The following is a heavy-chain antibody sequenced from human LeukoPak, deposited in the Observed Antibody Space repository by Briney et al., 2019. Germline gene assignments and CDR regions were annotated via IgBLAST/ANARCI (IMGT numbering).Heavy chain of an antibody. CDR3: ARAARLMYWFDP. V-gene: IGHV1-2*06. CDR2: INPNSGGT. CDR1: GYTFTGYY. Sequence: ASVKVSCKASGYTFTGYYMHWVRQAPGQGLEWMGRINPNSGGTNYAQKFQGRVTMTRDTSISTAYMELSRLRSDDTAVYYCARAARLMYWFDPWGQGTLVTVSS. J-gene: IGHJ5*02. D-gene: IGHD6-6*01.